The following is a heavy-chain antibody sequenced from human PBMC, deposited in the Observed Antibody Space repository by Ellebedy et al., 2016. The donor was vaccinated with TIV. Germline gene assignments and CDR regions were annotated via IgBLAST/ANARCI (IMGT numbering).Heavy chain of an antibody. CDR2: INNDGSSP. D-gene: IGHD1-26*01. Sequence: GGSLRLSCAAAGFNFNFHWMHWVRQAPGKGLVWVSRINNDGSSPNYADSVKGRFAISRDNAKNTLYLQMHSLRAEDTAVYYCARESRILGDGGSFDMWGQGTLVIVSS. J-gene: IGHJ3*02. CDR1: GFNFNFHW. V-gene: IGHV3-74*01. CDR3: ARESRILGDGGSFDM.